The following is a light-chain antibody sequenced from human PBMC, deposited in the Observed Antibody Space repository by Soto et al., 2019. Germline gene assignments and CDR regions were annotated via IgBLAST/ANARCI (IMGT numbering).Light chain of an antibody. Sequence: DIQMTQSPSTLSASVGDRVTITCRASQSISNWLAWYQQKPGKAPNLLIYKASSLESGVPSRFSGSGSETEFTLTIRSLQPDDFATYYCQQHTSYPYTFGQGTKVEIK. V-gene: IGKV1-5*03. CDR1: QSISNW. J-gene: IGKJ2*01. CDR3: QQHTSYPYT. CDR2: KAS.